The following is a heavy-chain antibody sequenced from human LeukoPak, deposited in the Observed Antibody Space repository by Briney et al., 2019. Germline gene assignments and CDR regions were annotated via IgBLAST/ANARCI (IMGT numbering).Heavy chain of an antibody. J-gene: IGHJ4*02. V-gene: IGHV3-74*01. CDR3: ATYPHPSGGYDSGTYAPFDY. CDR1: GFTFGNYW. CDR2: INSDGSTT. D-gene: IGHD3-10*01. Sequence: PGGSLRLSCAASGFTFGNYWMHWVRQAPGKGPVWVSRINSDGSTTGYADSVKGRFTISRDNAKNTLFLQMDSLRAEDTAVYYCATYPHPSGGYDSGTYAPFDYWGQGTLVAVSS.